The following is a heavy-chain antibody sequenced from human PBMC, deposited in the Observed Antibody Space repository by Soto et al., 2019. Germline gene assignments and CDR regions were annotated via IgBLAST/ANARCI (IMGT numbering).Heavy chain of an antibody. V-gene: IGHV3-53*04. CDR2: IYSGGST. D-gene: IGHD4-17*01. CDR1: GFTVSSNY. CDR3: ARVSTTVYAFDI. J-gene: IGHJ3*02. Sequence: EVQLVESGGGLVQPGGSLRLSCAASGFTVSSNYMSWVRQAPGKGLEWVSVIYSGGSTYYADSVKVRFTISRHNSKTTLYLQMNSLRAEDTAVYYCARVSTTVYAFDIWGQGTMVTVSS.